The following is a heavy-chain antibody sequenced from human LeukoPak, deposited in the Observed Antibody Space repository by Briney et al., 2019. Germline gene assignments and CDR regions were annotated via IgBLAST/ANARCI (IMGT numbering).Heavy chain of an antibody. CDR3: AIVRSSSTSREHWFHP. V-gene: IGHV3-30*04. D-gene: IGHD2-2*01. CDR2: ISSDGSNK. Sequence: SLRLSRAVSGFTLSSLAIHWGRQAAGNGLEWEGVISSDGSNKYYADSEQGRLTIHRDNSKTALYLQMNRLRAEDTAVYYCAIVRSSSTSREHWFHPWRQDTVVSVPS. CDR1: GFTLSSLA. J-gene: IGHJ5*02.